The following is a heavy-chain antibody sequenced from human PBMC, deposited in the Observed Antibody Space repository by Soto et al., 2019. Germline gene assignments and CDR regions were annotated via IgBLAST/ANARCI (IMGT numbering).Heavy chain of an antibody. D-gene: IGHD5-18*01. CDR1: GGTFSSYA. CDR3: ARKGSYGGYYYYGMDV. CDR2: IIPIFGTA. J-gene: IGHJ6*02. Sequence: QVQLVQSGAEVKKPGSSVKVSCKASGGTFSSYAISWVRQAPGQGLEWMGGIIPIFGTANYAQKFQGRVTINADESTSTDYMELSSLRSEDTAVYYCARKGSYGGYYYYGMDVWGQGTTVTVSS. V-gene: IGHV1-69*01.